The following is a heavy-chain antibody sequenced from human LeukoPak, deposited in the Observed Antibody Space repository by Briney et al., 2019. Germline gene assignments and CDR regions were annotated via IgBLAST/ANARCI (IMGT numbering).Heavy chain of an antibody. J-gene: IGHJ4*02. D-gene: IGHD3-10*01. CDR2: IYYSGST. Sequence: PSETLSLTCTVSGGSISSHYWSWIRQPPGKGLEWIGYIYYSGSTNYNPSLKSRVTISVDTSKNQFSLKLSYVTAADTAVYYCAGGVRGGYYFDYWGQGTLVTVSS. CDR3: AGGVRGGYYFDY. V-gene: IGHV4-59*11. CDR1: GGSISSHY.